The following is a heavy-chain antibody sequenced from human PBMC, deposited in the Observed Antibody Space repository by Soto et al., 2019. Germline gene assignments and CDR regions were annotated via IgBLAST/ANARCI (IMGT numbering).Heavy chain of an antibody. J-gene: IGHJ4*02. CDR3: ARDSPFFDY. CDR1: GYTFTNFG. Sequence: ASVKVSCKASGYTFTNFGLSWVRQAPGQGLEWMGWMNPNSGNTGYAQKLQGRVTMTTDTSTSTAYMELRSLRSDDTAVYYCARDSPFFDYWGQGTLVTVSS. CDR2: MNPNSGNT. V-gene: IGHV1-18*01.